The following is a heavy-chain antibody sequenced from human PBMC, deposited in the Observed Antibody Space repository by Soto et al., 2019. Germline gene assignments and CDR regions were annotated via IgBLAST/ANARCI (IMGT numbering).Heavy chain of an antibody. CDR2: ISGSGGST. V-gene: IGHV3-23*01. CDR1: GFTFSSYA. CDR3: AKDLTVSYWVPTGDY. D-gene: IGHD2-8*01. J-gene: IGHJ4*02. Sequence: EVQLLESGGGLVQPGGSLRLSCAASGFTFSSYAMSWVRQAPGKGLEWVSAISGSGGSTYYADSVKGRFTISRDNSKNTLYLQMNSLRAEDTAVYYFAKDLTVSYWVPTGDYWGQGTLVTVSS.